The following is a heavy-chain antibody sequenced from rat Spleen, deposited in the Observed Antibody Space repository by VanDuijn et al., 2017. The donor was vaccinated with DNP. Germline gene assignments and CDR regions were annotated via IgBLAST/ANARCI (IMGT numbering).Heavy chain of an antibody. CDR2: VNSAGTT. Sequence: EVQLQESGPGLVKTSQSLSLTCSVTGYSITSSYRWNWIRKFPGNKLEWMGSVNSAGTTNYNPSLKSRISITRDTSKNQFFLHLNSVTTEDTATYYCARWNIGTSTLDYWGQGVMVTVSS. J-gene: IGHJ2*01. CDR1: GYSITSSYR. D-gene: IGHD1-5*01. V-gene: IGHV3-3*01. CDR3: ARWNIGTSTLDY.